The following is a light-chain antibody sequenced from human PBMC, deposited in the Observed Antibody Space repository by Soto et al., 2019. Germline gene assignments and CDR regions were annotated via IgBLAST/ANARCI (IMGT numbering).Light chain of an antibody. CDR1: LGLLDCDDVHTY. J-gene: IGKJ1*01. V-gene: IGKV2-40*01. Sequence: DIVMTQTPLSLPVTPGEPASIYGRYSLGLLDCDDVHTYLVWYLQKPGQSPQLLIHTLSYRASGVTDRFSGSGAGTDFTLTISRVEAEDVGVYYCIPRIEFPWTFGHGTKVESK. CDR3: IPRIEFPWT. CDR2: TLS.